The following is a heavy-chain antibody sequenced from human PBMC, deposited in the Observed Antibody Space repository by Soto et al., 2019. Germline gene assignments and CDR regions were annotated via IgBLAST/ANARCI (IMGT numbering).Heavy chain of an antibody. D-gene: IGHD2-8*02. CDR1: GFIFSSYD. CDR2: ITTTGDT. Sequence: GGSLRLSCAASGFIFSSYDVHWVRQAPGKGLEWVSVITTTGDTYYAASVKGRFTISRENAENSLYLQMNSLRAEDAAVYYCARGYPLNYSSYQYWRYYGMDVWGRGTRVTVSS. CDR3: ARGYPLNYSSYQYWRYYGMDV. V-gene: IGHV3-13*01. J-gene: IGHJ6*02.